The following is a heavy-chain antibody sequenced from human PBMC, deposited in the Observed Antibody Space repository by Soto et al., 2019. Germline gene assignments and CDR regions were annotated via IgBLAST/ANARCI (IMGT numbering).Heavy chain of an antibody. CDR1: GFTFSSYG. V-gene: IGHV3-33*01. Sequence: QVQLVESGGVVVQPGNSLRLSCAASGFTFSSYGMRWVRQAPGKGLEWVAVIWYDGSKKYYADSVKGRFTISRDNSKNTLYLQMNRLRAEDTAVYYCARDQQWLVRFYFDFWGQGTLVTVSS. CDR3: ARDQQWLVRFYFDF. CDR2: IWYDGSKK. J-gene: IGHJ4*02. D-gene: IGHD6-19*01.